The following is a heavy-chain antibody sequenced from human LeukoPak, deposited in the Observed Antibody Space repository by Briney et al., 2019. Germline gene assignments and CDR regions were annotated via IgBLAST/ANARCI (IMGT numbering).Heavy chain of an antibody. CDR3: AREGGPYRPLDH. Sequence: PSETLSLTCTVSGGSLSSRSHYGIWIRQPPGEGLEWMGEVELSGRTNYNPSLESRVTISVDMSANHLSLKLTSVTAAHTAVYYCAREGGPYRPLDHSGQETLVTVSS. J-gene: IGHJ4*02. CDR1: GGSLSSRSHY. CDR2: VELSGRT. V-gene: IGHV4-39*07.